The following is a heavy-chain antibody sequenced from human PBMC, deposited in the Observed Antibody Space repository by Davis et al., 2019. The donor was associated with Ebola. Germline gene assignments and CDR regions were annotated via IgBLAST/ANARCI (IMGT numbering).Heavy chain of an antibody. CDR2: ISSSGSTI. V-gene: IGHV3-48*03. CDR3: ARELRITIFGVVASGGMDV. J-gene: IGHJ6*02. CDR1: GFTFSSYE. D-gene: IGHD3-3*01. Sequence: GESLKISCAASGFTFSSYEMNWVRQAPGKGLEWVSYISSSGSTIYYADSVKGRFTISRDNAKNSLYLQMNSLRAEDTAVYYCARELRITIFGVVASGGMDVWGQGTTVTVSS.